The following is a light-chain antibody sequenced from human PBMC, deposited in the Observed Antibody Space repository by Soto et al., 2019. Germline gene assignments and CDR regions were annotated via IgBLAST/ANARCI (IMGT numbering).Light chain of an antibody. J-gene: IGLJ1*01. V-gene: IGLV2-14*01. CDR3: SSSTPSSSYV. CDR2: DVS. Sequence: QSVLTQPASVSGSPGQSITISCTGTSSDVGGYNYVSWYQQHPGKAPKLMIYDVSNRPSGVSNRFSGSKSGNTASLTISGLQAEDEADYYCSSSTPSSSYVFATGTKLTVL. CDR1: SSDVGGYNY.